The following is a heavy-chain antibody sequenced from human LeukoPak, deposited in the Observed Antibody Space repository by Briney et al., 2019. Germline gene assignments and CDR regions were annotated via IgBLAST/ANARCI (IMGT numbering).Heavy chain of an antibody. V-gene: IGHV4-59*01. D-gene: IGHD1-1*01. Sequence: SETLSLTCTVSGASISKYYWSWIRQPPGECLEWIGYISNGGTTKYNPSLKSRVTISVDTSNNQLSLRLSSVTAADTAVYHCVRLQPNTGEWAFDIWGQGTMV. CDR1: GASISKYY. CDR3: VRLQPNTGEWAFDI. J-gene: IGHJ3*02. CDR2: ISNGGTT.